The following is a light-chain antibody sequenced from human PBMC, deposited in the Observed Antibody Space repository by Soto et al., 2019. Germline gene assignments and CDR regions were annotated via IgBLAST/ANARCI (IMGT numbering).Light chain of an antibody. CDR3: QHYNSYSEA. Sequence: DIQMTQSPSTLSGSVGDRVTITCRASQTISSWLAWYQQKPGKAPKLLIYKASTLKSGVPSRFSGSGSGTEFTLTIRSLQPDEFATYYCQHYNSYSEAFGQGTKVELK. CDR1: QTISSW. CDR2: KAS. J-gene: IGKJ1*01. V-gene: IGKV1-5*03.